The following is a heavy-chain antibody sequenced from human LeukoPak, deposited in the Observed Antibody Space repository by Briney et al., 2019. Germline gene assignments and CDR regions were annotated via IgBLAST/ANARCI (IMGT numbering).Heavy chain of an antibody. CDR3: AKDVDY. CDR1: GFTFSNSA. V-gene: IGHV3-23*01. Sequence: GGSLRLSCAASGFTFSNSAMSWVRQPLGKGLEWVSTITVSDGSTYYADSVKGRFTISRDNSKNTLYLQMNSLRAGDTAVYYCAKDVDYWGQGTLVTVSS. J-gene: IGHJ4*02. CDR2: ITVSDGST.